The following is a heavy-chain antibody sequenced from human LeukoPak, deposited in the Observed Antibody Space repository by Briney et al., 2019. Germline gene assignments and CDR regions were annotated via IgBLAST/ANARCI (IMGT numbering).Heavy chain of an antibody. CDR3: AKGNPPYSSSWYFDY. D-gene: IGHD6-13*01. CDR2: ISYDGSNK. CDR1: GFTFSSYA. Sequence: PGRSLRLSCAASGFTFSSYAMHWVRQAPGKGLEWVAVISYDGSNKYYADSVKGRFTISRDNSKNTLYLQMNSLRAEDTAVYYCAKGNPPYSSSWYFDYWGQGTLVTVSS. V-gene: IGHV3-30*04. J-gene: IGHJ4*02.